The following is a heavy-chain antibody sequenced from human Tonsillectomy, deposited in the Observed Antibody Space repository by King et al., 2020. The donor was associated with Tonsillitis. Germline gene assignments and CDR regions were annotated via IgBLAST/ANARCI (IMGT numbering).Heavy chain of an antibody. Sequence: VQLVESGEGLVKPGGSLRLSCAASRFTFSDYSMNWVRQAPGKGLEWVSSISSSSSYIYYADSVKGRFTISRDNAKNSLFLQMNSLRAEDTAVYYCARDGGRFGELLPFDYWGQGTLVTVSA. CDR3: ARDGGRFGELLPFDY. D-gene: IGHD3-10*01. J-gene: IGHJ4*02. CDR1: RFTFSDYS. CDR2: ISSSSSYI. V-gene: IGHV3-21*01.